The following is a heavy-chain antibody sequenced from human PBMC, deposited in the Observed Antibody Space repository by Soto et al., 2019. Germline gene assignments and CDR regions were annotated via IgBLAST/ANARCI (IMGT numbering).Heavy chain of an antibody. CDR2: ISGSGGST. V-gene: IGHV3-23*01. Sequence: GGSLRLSCAASGFTFSSYAMSWVRQAPGKGLEWVSAISGSGGSTYYADSVKGRFTISRDNSKNTLYLQMNSLRAEDTAVYYCAKLSPVVVAANGSYYFDYWCQGILVTVS. CDR3: AKLSPVVVAANGSYYFDY. J-gene: IGHJ4*02. CDR1: GFTFSSYA. D-gene: IGHD2-15*01.